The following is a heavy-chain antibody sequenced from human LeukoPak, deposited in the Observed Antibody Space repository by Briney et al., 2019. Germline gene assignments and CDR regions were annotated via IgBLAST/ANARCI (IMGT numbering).Heavy chain of an antibody. CDR3: ATQPCGGGSCYYVSDN. V-gene: IGHV3-15*01. D-gene: IGHD1-26*01. CDR1: GLTVSSNY. CDR2: IKNKAGGGTT. Sequence: GGSLRLSCAASGLTVSSNYMSSVRQAPGKGLEWVARIKNKAGGGTTDYAAPVRGRFTISRDDSKNTLSLQMNSLNSETSAVYYCATQPCGGGSCYYVSDNWGQGTLVTVSS. J-gene: IGHJ4*02.